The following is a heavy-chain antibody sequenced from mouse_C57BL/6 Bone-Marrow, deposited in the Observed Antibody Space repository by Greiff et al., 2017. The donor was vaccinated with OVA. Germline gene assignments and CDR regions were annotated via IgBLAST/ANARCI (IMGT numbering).Heavy chain of an antibody. CDR1: GFSFNTYA. Sequence: EVQRVESGGGLVQPKGSLKLSCAASGFSFNTYAMNWVRQAPGKGLEWVARIRSKSNNYATYYADSVKDRFTISRDDSESMLYLQMNNLKTEDTAMYYCELFITTVVASMDYWGQGTSVTVSS. V-gene: IGHV10-1*01. J-gene: IGHJ4*01. D-gene: IGHD1-1*01. CDR3: ELFITTVVASMDY. CDR2: IRSKSNNYAT.